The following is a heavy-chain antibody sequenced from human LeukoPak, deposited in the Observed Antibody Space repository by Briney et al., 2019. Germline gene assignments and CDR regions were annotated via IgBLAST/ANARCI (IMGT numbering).Heavy chain of an antibody. V-gene: IGHV1-3*04. CDR1: GYTFTNYA. CDR3: TRLYSSGWRYDAFQI. D-gene: IGHD6-19*01. CDR2: INTGTGNT. J-gene: IGHJ3*02. Sequence: ASVKVSCRSSGYTFTNYALHWVRQAPGQSLEWMGWINTGTGNTKSSQNLQDRVTFTMDTSATTACMELSSLRSEDTAVYYCTRLYSSGWRYDAFQIWGQGTMVTVSS.